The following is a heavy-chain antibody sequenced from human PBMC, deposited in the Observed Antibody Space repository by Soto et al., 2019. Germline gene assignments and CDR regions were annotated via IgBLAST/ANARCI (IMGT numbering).Heavy chain of an antibody. V-gene: IGHV1-18*01. D-gene: IGHD3-16*01. CDR1: GYTFTNFG. CDR3: ARGGTRIDY. CDR2: ISAYNGNT. Sequence: QVQLVQSGAEVKKPGASVKVSCKTSGYTFTNFGLSWVRQAPGQGLEWVGWISAYNGNTNYAQNFQGRVTMTTDTSTRPAYMALRSMRSDDTAVYYWARGGTRIDYWGHGTLVNVSS. J-gene: IGHJ4*01.